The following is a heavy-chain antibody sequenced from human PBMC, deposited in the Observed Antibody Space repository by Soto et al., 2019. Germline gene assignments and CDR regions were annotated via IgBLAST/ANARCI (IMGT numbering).Heavy chain of an antibody. V-gene: IGHV1-18*01. Sequence: QVPLVQSGAEVKKPGASLKVSCKASGYTFTSYGISWARQAPGQGLEWMGWISAYKCNTNYAQKLQGRVTMTTDTFTSTAYMELSSLRSDHTAVYYCALYYYDSSGYRLGEFDYWGQGTLVTVSS. CDR2: ISAYKCNT. D-gene: IGHD3-22*01. CDR1: GYTFTSYG. J-gene: IGHJ4*02. CDR3: ALYYYDSSGYRLGEFDY.